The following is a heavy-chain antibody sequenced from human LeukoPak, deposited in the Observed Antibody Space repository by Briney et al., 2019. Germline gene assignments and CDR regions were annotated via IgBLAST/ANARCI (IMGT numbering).Heavy chain of an antibody. D-gene: IGHD6-13*01. CDR3: ATSTAAAGTD. J-gene: IGHJ4*02. V-gene: IGHV3-7*03. CDR1: GFTFSNHW. Sequence: GGSLRLSCAASGFTFSNHWMSWVRQAPGKGLEWVANINQDGSEKYYVDSVKGRFTISRDNAQNSLYLQMNSLRAEDTAIYYCATSTAAAGTDWGQGTLVTVSS. CDR2: INQDGSEK.